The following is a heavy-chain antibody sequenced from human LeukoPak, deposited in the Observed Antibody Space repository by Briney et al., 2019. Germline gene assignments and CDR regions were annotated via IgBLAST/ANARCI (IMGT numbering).Heavy chain of an antibody. Sequence: GASVKVSCKASGYTFTSYYMHWVRQAPGQGLEWMGIINPSGGSTSYAQKFQGRVTMTRDTPTSTVYMELSSLRSEDTAVYYCARGSESYYDFWSGYPLFDYWGQGTLVTVSS. CDR3: ARGSESYYDFWSGYPLFDY. V-gene: IGHV1-46*01. J-gene: IGHJ4*02. CDR2: INPSGGST. D-gene: IGHD3-3*01. CDR1: GYTFTSYY.